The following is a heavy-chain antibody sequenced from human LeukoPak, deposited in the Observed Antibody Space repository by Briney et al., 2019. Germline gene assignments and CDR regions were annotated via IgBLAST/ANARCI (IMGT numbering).Heavy chain of an antibody. D-gene: IGHD3-22*01. CDR1: GDSVSSNSAA. CDR2: TYYRSKWYN. Sequence: TSQTLSLTCAISGDSVSSNSAAWNWIRQSPSRGLEWLARTYYRSKWYNDYAVSVKSRITINPDTSKNQFSLQLNSVTPEDTAVYYCARESYYDSSGYYSFDYWGQGTLVTVSS. J-gene: IGHJ4*02. V-gene: IGHV6-1*01. CDR3: ARESYYDSSGYYSFDY.